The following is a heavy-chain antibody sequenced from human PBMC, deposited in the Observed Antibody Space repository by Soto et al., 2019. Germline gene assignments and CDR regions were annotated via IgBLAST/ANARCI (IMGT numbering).Heavy chain of an antibody. CDR3: ARGRGRYSSGWSWFDP. V-gene: IGHV4-4*02. D-gene: IGHD6-19*01. CDR2: IFQSGST. Sequence: SETLSLTCGVSGGTIRSPDWRTWVRQPPGKGLEWIGEIFQSGSTNYTPSLESRVTISVDKSKNQFSLTLTSVTAADTAVYFCARGRGRYSSGWSWFDPWGQGILVTVSS. CDR1: GGTIRSPDW. J-gene: IGHJ5*02.